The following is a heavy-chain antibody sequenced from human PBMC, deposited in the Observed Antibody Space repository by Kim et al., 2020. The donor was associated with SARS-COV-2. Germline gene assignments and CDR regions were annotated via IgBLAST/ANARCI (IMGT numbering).Heavy chain of an antibody. J-gene: IGHJ6*02. V-gene: IGHV3-23*01. CDR1: GFTFTSYP. D-gene: IGHD3-16*01. Sequence: GGSLRLSCVASGFTFTSYPMTWVRLAPGRGLEGISSVSENGDRTYYADSVRGRFSISRDNSKNTFDLQMNSLRAEDSAIYYCGRVSRSTGGYYYHAVDVWGQGTTVAVSS. CDR3: GRVSRSTGGYYYHAVDV. CDR2: VSENGDRT.